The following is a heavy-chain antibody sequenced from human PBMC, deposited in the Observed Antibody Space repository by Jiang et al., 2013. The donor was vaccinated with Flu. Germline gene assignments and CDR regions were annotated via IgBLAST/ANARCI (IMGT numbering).Heavy chain of an antibody. J-gene: IGHJ3*02. CDR1: GGSISSYY. V-gene: IGHV4-59*01. D-gene: IGHD5-18*01. Sequence: GSGLVKPSETLSLTCTVSGGSISSYYWSWIRQPPGKGLEWIGYIYYSGSTNYNPSLKSRVTISVDTSKNQFSLKLSSVTAADTAVYYCAREVSPDLYSYGKTDAFDIWGQGTMVTISS. CDR3: AREVSPDLYSYGKTDAFDI. CDR2: IYYSGST.